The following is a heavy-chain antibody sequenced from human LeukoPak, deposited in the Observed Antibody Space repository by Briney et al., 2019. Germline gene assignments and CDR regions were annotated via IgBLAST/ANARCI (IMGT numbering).Heavy chain of an antibody. Sequence: SQTLSLTCTVSGGSISSGGYYWSWIRQHPGKGLEFIGYIFYSGTTYYNPSLKSRVSISLDTSLNQFSLKVISVTAADTAVYYCARYGAPFDSWGQGTLVTVFS. D-gene: IGHD4-17*01. V-gene: IGHV4-31*03. CDR2: IFYSGTT. CDR1: GGSISSGGYY. J-gene: IGHJ4*02. CDR3: ARYGAPFDS.